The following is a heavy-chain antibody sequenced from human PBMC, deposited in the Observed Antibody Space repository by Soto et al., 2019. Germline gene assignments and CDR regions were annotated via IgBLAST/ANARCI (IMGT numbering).Heavy chain of an antibody. J-gene: IGHJ4*02. CDR1: GFTFSGYG. CDR2: VSHDGSDK. CDR3: AKEDVWFAKDY. D-gene: IGHD3-10*01. V-gene: IGHV3-30*18. Sequence: GGSLRLSCVASGFTFSGYGMHWVRQAPGKGLEWLAVVSHDGSDKYYADSVRGRFTISRDNSENTLYLQMNSLRPEDTAVYYCAKEDVWFAKDYWGQGTLVTVSS.